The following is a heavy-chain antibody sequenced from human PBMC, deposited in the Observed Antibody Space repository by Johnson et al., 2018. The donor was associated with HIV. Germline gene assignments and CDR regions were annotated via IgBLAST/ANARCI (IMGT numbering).Heavy chain of an antibody. Sequence: QVQLVESGGGVVQPGRSLRLSCAVSGFTFSSYGMHWVRQAPGKGLEWVAVISYDGSIKYYVDSLKGRFTISRDNSKNTLYLQMNSLRPEDTALYYCAKSCNWGPLTLGPASSVLELGDNVRGLLGLRWAMWG. CDR1: GFTFSSYG. V-gene: IGHV3-30*18. D-gene: IGHD7-27*01. CDR3: AKSCNWGPLTLGPASSVLELGDNVRGLLGLRWAM. CDR2: ISYDGSIK. J-gene: IGHJ1*01.